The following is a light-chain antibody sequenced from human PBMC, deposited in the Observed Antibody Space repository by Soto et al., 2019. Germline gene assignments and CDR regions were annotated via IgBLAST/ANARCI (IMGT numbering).Light chain of an antibody. CDR2: EVA. CDR1: SSDVGGYDV. CDR3: CSYAGSTTFWV. V-gene: IGLV2-23*02. J-gene: IGLJ3*02. Sequence: QSALTQPASVSGSPGQSITISCTGTSSDVGGYDVVSWYQQHPGKAPQLIIYEVAQRPSGVSDRFSGSKSGSTASLTISGLQAEDEAHYFFCSYAGSTTFWVFGGGTKLTVL.